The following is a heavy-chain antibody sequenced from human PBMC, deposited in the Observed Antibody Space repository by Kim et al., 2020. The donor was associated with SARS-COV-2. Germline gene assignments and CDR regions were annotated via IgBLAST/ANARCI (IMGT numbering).Heavy chain of an antibody. Sequence: SETLSLTCTVSGGSISSYYWSWIRQPPGKGLEWIGYIYYSGSTNYNPSLKSRVTISVDTSKNQFSLKLSSVTAADTAVYYCARDGLRDSYYYYGMDVWGQETTVTVSS. V-gene: IGHV4-59*13. CDR2: IYYSGST. D-gene: IGHD5-12*01. J-gene: IGHJ6*02. CDR1: GGSISSYY. CDR3: ARDGLRDSYYYYGMDV.